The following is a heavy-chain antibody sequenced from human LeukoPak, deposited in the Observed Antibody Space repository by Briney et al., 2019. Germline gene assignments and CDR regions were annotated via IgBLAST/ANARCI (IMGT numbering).Heavy chain of an antibody. CDR1: GGTFSSYA. J-gene: IGHJ4*02. V-gene: IGHV1-69*06. CDR2: IIPIFGKA. Sequence: ASVKVSCKASGGTFSSYAISWVRQAPGQGLEWMGGIIPIFGKANYAQKFQGRVTITADKSTSTAYMELSSLRSEDTAVYYCATSGYSSGWYGYWGQGTLVTVSS. D-gene: IGHD6-19*01. CDR3: ATSGYSSGWYGY.